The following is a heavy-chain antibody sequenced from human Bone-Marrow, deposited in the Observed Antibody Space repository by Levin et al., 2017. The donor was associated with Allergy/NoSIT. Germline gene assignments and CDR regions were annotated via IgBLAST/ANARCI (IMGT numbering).Heavy chain of an antibody. V-gene: IGHV3-9*01. CDR1: GFLVSNYA. CDR2: INWDASNI. Sequence: GGSLRLSCVVSGFLVSNYAMHWVRQGPGKGLEWIASINWDASNIAYADSVKGRFTIVRDSAENSLYLEMDSLRDEDTALYRCVKDMAGRGHFYGWGAMYVWGQGTTVTVSS. J-gene: IGHJ6*02. CDR3: VKDMAGRGHFYGWGAMYV. D-gene: IGHD5-18*01.